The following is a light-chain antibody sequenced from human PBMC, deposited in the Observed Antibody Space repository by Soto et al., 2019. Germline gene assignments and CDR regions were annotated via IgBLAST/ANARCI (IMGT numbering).Light chain of an antibody. CDR3: QQYGSPPLMYT. Sequence: ENVLTQSPGTLSLSPGERATLSCRAGQSVTSTYLAWYQHKPGQAPRLLIYGASSRATGIPDRFSGSGSGTDFTLTISRLEPEDFAVYYCQQYGSPPLMYTFGQGTKLELK. CDR2: GAS. V-gene: IGKV3-20*01. CDR1: QSVTSTY. J-gene: IGKJ2*01.